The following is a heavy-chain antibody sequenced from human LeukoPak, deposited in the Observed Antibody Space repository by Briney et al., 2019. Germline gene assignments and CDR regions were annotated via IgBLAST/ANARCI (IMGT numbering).Heavy chain of an antibody. CDR3: AKEYYYDSSGYYDY. D-gene: IGHD3-22*01. V-gene: IGHV3-23*01. Sequence: GGTLRVSCAASGFSYSRYIVNGGRQATGRGLGGVSAISGSGGSTYYADSVKGRFTISRDNSKNTLYLQMNSLRAEDTAVYYCAKEYYYDSSGYYDYWGQGTLVTVSS. CDR1: GFSYSRYI. J-gene: IGHJ4*02. CDR2: ISGSGGST.